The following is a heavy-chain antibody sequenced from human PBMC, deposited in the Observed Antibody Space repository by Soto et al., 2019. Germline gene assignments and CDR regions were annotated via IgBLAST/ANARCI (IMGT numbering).Heavy chain of an antibody. Sequence: GGSLRLSCAASGFTFSSYGMHWVRQAPGKGLEWVAVISYDGSNKYYADSVKGRFTISRDNSKNTLYLQMNSLRAEDTAVYYCAKDLDTAMLRDYYYYGMDVWGQGTTVTVSS. CDR2: ISYDGSNK. J-gene: IGHJ6*02. CDR3: AKDLDTAMLRDYYYYGMDV. V-gene: IGHV3-30*18. D-gene: IGHD5-18*01. CDR1: GFTFSSYG.